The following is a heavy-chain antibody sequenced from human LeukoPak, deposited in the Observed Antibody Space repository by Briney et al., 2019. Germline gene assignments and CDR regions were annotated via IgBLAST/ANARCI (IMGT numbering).Heavy chain of an antibody. J-gene: IGHJ5*02. D-gene: IGHD6-6*01. CDR1: GYTFTGYY. CDR3: ARLKSTISSGWFDP. V-gene: IGHV1-2*02. CDR2: INPNSGGT. Sequence: ASVNVSCKASGYTFTGYYMHWVRQAPGEGLEWMGWINPNSGGTSYAQKFQGRVTMTRDTSISTVYMELSRLRSDDTAVYYCARLKSTISSGWFDPWGQGTLVTVSS.